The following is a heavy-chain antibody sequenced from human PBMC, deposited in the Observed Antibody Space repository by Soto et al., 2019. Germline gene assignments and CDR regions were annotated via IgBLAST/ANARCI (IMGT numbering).Heavy chain of an antibody. CDR2: ISGSGGST. V-gene: IGHV3-23*01. J-gene: IGHJ4*02. D-gene: IGHD6-19*01. Sequence: EVQLLESGGGLVQPGGSLRLSCAASGFTFSSYAMSWVRQAPGKGLEWVSAISGSGGSTYYADSVKGRFTISRDNSKNTLYLQMNSLRAEDTAVYYCGKGQWLVRDFDYWGQGSLVTVSS. CDR1: GFTFSSYA. CDR3: GKGQWLVRDFDY.